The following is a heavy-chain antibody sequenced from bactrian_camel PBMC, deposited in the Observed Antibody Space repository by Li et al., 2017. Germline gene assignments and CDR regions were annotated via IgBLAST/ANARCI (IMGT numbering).Heavy chain of an antibody. CDR2: LDYEGPT. J-gene: IGHJ7*01. CDR1: GVTYGYC. Sequence: HVQLVESGGGSVQAGGSLRLSCTASGVTYGYCMSWFRQSPGHGREAVAGLDYEGPTKYTRSVKGRFTISKDSAKNILYLQMDSLSPEDTAMYFCAAVAVGPGYCMAGYWDSVNGMEIWGQGTQVTVS. D-gene: IGHD1*01. V-gene: IGHV3S55*01.